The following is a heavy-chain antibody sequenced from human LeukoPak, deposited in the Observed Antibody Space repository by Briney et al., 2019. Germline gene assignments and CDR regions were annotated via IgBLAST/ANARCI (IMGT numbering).Heavy chain of an antibody. Sequence: SETLSLTCTVSGGSISSGSYYWSWIRQPAGKGLEWIGRIYTSGSTNYNPSLKSRVTISVDTSKSQFSLKLSSVTAADTAVYYCARQQPYDFWSGYPFDYWGQGALVTVSS. V-gene: IGHV4-61*02. CDR2: IYTSGST. J-gene: IGHJ4*02. CDR1: GGSISSGSYY. D-gene: IGHD3-3*01. CDR3: ARQQPYDFWSGYPFDY.